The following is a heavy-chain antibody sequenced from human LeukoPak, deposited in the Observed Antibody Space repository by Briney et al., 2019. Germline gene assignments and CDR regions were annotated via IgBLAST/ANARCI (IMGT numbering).Heavy chain of an antibody. J-gene: IGHJ6*02. CDR3: AKVLSVTEDYSSGLDV. V-gene: IGHV3-23*01. CDR2: ISGSGGET. CDR1: GFTFSSYA. D-gene: IGHD4-17*01. Sequence: GGSLRLSCAASGFTFSSYAMNWVRQAPGKRLESISSISGSGGETYYIDSVRGRFTISRNNSKKTLFLQMNNLRAEDTAVYYCAKVLSVTEDYSSGLDVWGQGTTVTVSS.